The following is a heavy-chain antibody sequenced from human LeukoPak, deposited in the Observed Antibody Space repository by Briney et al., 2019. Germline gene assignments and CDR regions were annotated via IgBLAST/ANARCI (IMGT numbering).Heavy chain of an antibody. V-gene: IGHV4-4*07. D-gene: IGHD6-13*01. Sequence: SETLSLTCTVSGGSISSYYWSWIRQPAGKGLEWIGRIYTSGSTNYNPSLKSRVTMSVGTSKNQFSLKLSSVTAADTAVYYCARDLSGSSWSRYFDLWGRGTLVTVSS. CDR1: GGSISSYY. CDR2: IYTSGST. J-gene: IGHJ2*01. CDR3: ARDLSGSSWSRYFDL.